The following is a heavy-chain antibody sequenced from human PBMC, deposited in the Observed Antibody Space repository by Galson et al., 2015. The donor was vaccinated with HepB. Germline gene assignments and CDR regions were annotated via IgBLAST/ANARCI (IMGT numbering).Heavy chain of an antibody. V-gene: IGHV1-46*01. CDR3: ARVLLWFGEQYYFDY. CDR1: GYTFTSYY. CDR2: INPSGGST. Sequence: SVKVSCKASGYTFTSYYMHWVRQAPGQGLEWMGIINPSGGSTSYAQKFQGRVTMTRDTSTSTVYMELSSLRSEDTAVYYCARVLLWFGEQYYFDYWGQGTLVTVSS. D-gene: IGHD3-10*01. J-gene: IGHJ4*02.